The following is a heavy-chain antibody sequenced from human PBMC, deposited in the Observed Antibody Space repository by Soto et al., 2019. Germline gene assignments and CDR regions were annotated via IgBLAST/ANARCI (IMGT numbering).Heavy chain of an antibody. D-gene: IGHD3-10*01. CDR1: GFTFSSHA. V-gene: IGHV3-30*04. J-gene: IGHJ6*02. Sequence: QVSLVESAGGVVQPGRSLRLSCAASGFTFSSHAMHWVRQAPGKGLEWVSVVSFDGSSIYYADSVKGRFIISRDNSKNTLYLQANSLTTEDTAVYYCVRDHRTVSSYYYSFYGMDVWGQGTTVIVSS. CDR3: VRDHRTVSSYYYSFYGMDV. CDR2: VSFDGSSI.